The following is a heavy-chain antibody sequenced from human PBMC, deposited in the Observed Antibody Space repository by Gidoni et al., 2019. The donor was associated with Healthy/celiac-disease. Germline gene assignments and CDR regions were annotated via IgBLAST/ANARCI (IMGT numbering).Heavy chain of an antibody. V-gene: IGHV4-30-2*01. CDR1: AGPISSGGYS. CDR2: IYHSGST. J-gene: IGHJ4*02. Sequence: QLQLQESGSGLVKPSPTLSLTCAGSAGPISSGGYSWLWIRQPPGKGLEWIGYIYHSGSTYYNPSLKSRVTISVDRSKNQFSLKLGSVTAADTAVYYCARKRGTSYYFDYWGQGTLVTVSS. CDR3: ARKRGTSYYFDY.